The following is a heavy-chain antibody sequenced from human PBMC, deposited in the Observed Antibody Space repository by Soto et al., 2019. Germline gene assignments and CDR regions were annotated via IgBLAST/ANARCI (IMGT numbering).Heavy chain of an antibody. Sequence: TGGSLRLSCAASGFTFSSYGMHWVRQAPGKGLEWVAVISYDGSNKYYADSVKGRFTISRDNSKNTLYLQMNSLRAEDTAVYYCATGPPEVGDTRLDYWGQGTLVTVSS. V-gene: IGHV3-30*03. CDR1: GFTFSSYG. CDR3: ATGPPEVGDTRLDY. J-gene: IGHJ4*02. D-gene: IGHD2-21*02. CDR2: ISYDGSNK.